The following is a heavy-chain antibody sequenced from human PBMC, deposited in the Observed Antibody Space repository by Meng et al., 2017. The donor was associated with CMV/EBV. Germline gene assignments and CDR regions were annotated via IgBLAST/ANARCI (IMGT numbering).Heavy chain of an antibody. Sequence: INGVRQDPGQGLEWMGGIIPIFGTANYAQKFQGRVTITADGSTSTAYMELSSLRSEDTAVYYCARDLFVWESSSSRSAQYYYYGMDVWGQGTTVTVSS. J-gene: IGHJ6*02. CDR2: IIPIFGTA. D-gene: IGHD6-6*01. CDR3: ARDLFVWESSSSRSAQYYYYGMDV. V-gene: IGHV1-69*01.